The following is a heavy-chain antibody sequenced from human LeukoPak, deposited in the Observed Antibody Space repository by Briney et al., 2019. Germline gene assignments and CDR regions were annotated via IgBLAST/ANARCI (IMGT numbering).Heavy chain of an antibody. Sequence: PSETLSLTCTVSGGSISSYYWIWIRQPPGKGLEWIGYIYYTGSTNYNPSLKSRVTISVDTSKNQFSLKLSSVTAADTAVYYCARDGPLYCGGDCYSGGAFDIWGQGTMVTVSS. CDR1: GGSISSYY. CDR2: IYYTGST. V-gene: IGHV4-59*01. J-gene: IGHJ3*02. D-gene: IGHD2-21*02. CDR3: ARDGPLYCGGDCYSGGAFDI.